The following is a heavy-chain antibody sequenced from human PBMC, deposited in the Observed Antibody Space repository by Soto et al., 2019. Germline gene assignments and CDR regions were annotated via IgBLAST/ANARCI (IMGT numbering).Heavy chain of an antibody. D-gene: IGHD4-17*01. Sequence: QVRLVESGGDLVKPGESLRLSCVASGFTFIDYYMNWVRQAPGKGLEWISYISSTGKNIYYSDSVKGRFIVSRDSAKNSLFLQMNSLTADDTAVYYCGRSHGAGSYWGQGTRVTVSS. CDR1: GFTFIDYY. V-gene: IGHV3-11*01. J-gene: IGHJ4*02. CDR3: GRSHGAGSY. CDR2: ISSTGKNI.